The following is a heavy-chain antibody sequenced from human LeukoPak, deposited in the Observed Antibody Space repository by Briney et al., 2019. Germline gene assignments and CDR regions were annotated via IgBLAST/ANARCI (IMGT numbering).Heavy chain of an antibody. CDR1: GFTFSSYS. Sequence: PGGSLRLSCAASGFTFSSYSMNWVRQAPGKGREWVSSISSSSSYIYYADSVKGRFTISRDNAKNSLYLQMNSLRAEDTAVYHWAGAPRSGKPFDYWSQGTLVTVSS. CDR2: ISSSSSYI. D-gene: IGHD4-23*01. V-gene: IGHV3-21*01. CDR3: AGAPRSGKPFDY. J-gene: IGHJ4*02.